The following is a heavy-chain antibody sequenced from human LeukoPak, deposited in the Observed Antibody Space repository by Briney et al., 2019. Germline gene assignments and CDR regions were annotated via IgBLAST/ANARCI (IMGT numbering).Heavy chain of an antibody. J-gene: IGHJ3*02. D-gene: IGHD5-24*01. CDR1: SGSISTSNYY. V-gene: IGHV4-39*07. Sequence: SETLSLTCTVSSGSISTSNYYWGWVRQPPGKALEWIGNIFYSGSTYYNPSLKSRVTISVDTSKNQFSLRLNSVTAADTAVYYCGRAPRDGYNYAAFDIWGQGRMVTVSS. CDR3: GRAPRDGYNYAAFDI. CDR2: IFYSGST.